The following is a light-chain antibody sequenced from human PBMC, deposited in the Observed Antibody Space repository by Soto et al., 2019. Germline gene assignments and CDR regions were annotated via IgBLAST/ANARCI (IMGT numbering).Light chain of an antibody. CDR1: QDISSS. Sequence: DIQLTQSPSFLSASVGDRVTITCRASQDISSSLAWYQQKPGKAPKLLIYAASTLQGGGPSRFSCSGSGTEFTLTISSLQPEDFATYYCQQLNSYPSITFGQGTRLEIK. CDR2: AAS. V-gene: IGKV1-9*01. CDR3: QQLNSYPSIT. J-gene: IGKJ5*01.